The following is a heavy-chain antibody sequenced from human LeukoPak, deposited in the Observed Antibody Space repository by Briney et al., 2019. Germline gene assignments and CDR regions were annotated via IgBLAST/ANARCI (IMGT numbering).Heavy chain of an antibody. CDR3: AKGPIDLEPDWFDP. Sequence: GRSLRLSCAASGFTFSSYAMHWVRQAPGKGLEWVAVISYDGSNKYYADSVKGRFTISRDNSKNTLYLQMNSLRAEDTAVYYCAKGPIDLEPDWFDPWGQGTLVTVSS. CDR2: ISYDGSNK. V-gene: IGHV3-30-3*01. CDR1: GFTFSSYA. J-gene: IGHJ5*02. D-gene: IGHD1-1*01.